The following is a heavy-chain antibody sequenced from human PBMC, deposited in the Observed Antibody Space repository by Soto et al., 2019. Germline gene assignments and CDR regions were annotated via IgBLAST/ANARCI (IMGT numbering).Heavy chain of an antibody. Sequence: SETLSLTCTVSGGSISSSSYYWGWIRQPPGKGLEWIGSIYYSGSTYYNPSLKSRVTISVDTSKNQFSLKLSSVTAADTAVYYCARHRAALRSGLFDYWGQGTLVTVSS. CDR1: GGSISSSSYY. V-gene: IGHV4-39*01. D-gene: IGHD3-22*01. CDR2: IYYSGST. J-gene: IGHJ4*02. CDR3: ARHRAALRSGLFDY.